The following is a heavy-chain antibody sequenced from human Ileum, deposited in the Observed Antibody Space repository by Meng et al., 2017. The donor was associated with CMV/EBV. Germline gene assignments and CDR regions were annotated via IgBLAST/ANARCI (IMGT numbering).Heavy chain of an antibody. D-gene: IGHD4-23*01. Sequence: SETLSLTCNVSGHYIDRGYYWAWLRRAPGTGLEWIATIHHVGTTYYNPSLKSRVSISVDTSANQFSLGLHSVTASDTAVYYCATFDFGGFWVNLDFWGQGMLVTVSS. J-gene: IGHJ4*02. CDR3: ATFDFGGFWVNLDF. V-gene: IGHV4-38-2*02. CDR1: GHYIDRGYY. CDR2: IHHVGTT.